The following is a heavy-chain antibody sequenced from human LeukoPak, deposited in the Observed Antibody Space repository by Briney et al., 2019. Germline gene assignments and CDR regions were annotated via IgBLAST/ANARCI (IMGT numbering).Heavy chain of an antibody. J-gene: IGHJ5*02. CDR3: TRNWGSDNWFDP. D-gene: IGHD7-27*01. CDR2: IYSGGST. Sequence: GGSLRLSCAASGFTVSSNYMTWVRQAPGKGLEWVSVIYSGGSTYYADSVKGRFTISRDNSKDTLYLQMNSLRAEDTAVYYCTRNWGSDNWFDPWGQGTLVTVSS. CDR1: GFTVSSNY. V-gene: IGHV3-53*01.